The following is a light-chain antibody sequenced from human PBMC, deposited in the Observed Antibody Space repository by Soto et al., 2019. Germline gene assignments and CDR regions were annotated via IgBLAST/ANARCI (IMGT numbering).Light chain of an antibody. J-gene: IGKJ4*01. CDR1: QSVSSSY. CDR3: QQRDDWVS. Sequence: EIVLTPSPGTLSLSPGERATLSCRASQSVSSSYLAWYQQKPGQAPRLLIYGASSRATGIPDRFSGSGSGTDFTLTISSLEPEDFAVYYCQQRDDWVSFGGGTKVDIK. CDR2: GAS. V-gene: IGKV3D-20*02.